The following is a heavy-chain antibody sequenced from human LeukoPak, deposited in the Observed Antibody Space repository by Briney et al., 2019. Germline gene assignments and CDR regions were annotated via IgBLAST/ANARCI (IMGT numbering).Heavy chain of an antibody. CDR1: GDSISTPRYY. Sequence: PSDTLSLTHSLSGDSISTPRYYWAWIRQSPGRGLEWFASIYSTGNTHFNPSSKSRVTISVDTSKNQFTLKLSSVTAADTAVYYCARVCYSNSYDDWYFDLWGRGTLVTVSS. D-gene: IGHD6-13*01. CDR3: ARVCYSNSYDDWYFDL. J-gene: IGHJ2*01. V-gene: IGHV4-39*06. CDR2: IYSTGNT.